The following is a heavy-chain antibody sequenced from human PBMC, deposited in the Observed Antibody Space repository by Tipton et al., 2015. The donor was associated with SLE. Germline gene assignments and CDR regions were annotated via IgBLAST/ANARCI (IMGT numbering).Heavy chain of an antibody. Sequence: TLSLTCADYGGSFSGYYWSWIRQPPGKGLEWIGEINHSGSTNYNPSLKSRVTISVDTSKNQFSLKLSSVTAADTAVYYCARGGGRVQGDPYYFDYWGQGTLVTVSS. D-gene: IGHD3-10*01. CDR2: INHSGST. CDR1: GGSFSGYY. V-gene: IGHV4-34*01. CDR3: ARGGGRVQGDPYYFDY. J-gene: IGHJ4*02.